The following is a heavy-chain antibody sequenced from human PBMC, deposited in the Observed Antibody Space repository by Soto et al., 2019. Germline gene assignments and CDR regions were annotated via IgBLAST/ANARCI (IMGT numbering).Heavy chain of an antibody. CDR3: ASVRGGYYYAMDV. CDR1: GGSISSSNW. V-gene: IGHV4-4*02. D-gene: IGHD3-10*02. J-gene: IGHJ6*02. CDR2: IYHSGST. Sequence: QVQLQESGPGLVKPSGTLSLTCAVSGGSISSSNWWSWVRQPPGKGLEWIGEIYHSGSTNYTPSLKSRVTISVDKSTHQFSLKLSSVTAADTAVYYCASVRGGYYYAMDVWGQGTTVTVSS.